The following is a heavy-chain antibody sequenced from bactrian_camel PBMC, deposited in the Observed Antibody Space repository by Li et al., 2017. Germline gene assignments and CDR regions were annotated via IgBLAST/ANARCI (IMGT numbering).Heavy chain of an antibody. J-gene: IGHJ4*01. D-gene: IGHD3*01. CDR1: GATYENLY. CDR3: AAGSDGAWAYPHGYKY. Sequence: HVQLVESGGGSVQAGESLTLSCAASGATYENLYMGWFRQSPGEEREGVAAASQSGLFTYYADSVKGRFIISRDNSRGTVYLQMDDLRPEDTAMYYCAAGSDGAWAYPHGYKYWGQGTQVTVS. V-gene: IGHV3S60*01. CDR2: ASQSGLFT.